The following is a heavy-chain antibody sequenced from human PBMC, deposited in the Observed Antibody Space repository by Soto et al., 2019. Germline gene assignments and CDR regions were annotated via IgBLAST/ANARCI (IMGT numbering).Heavy chain of an antibody. CDR2: INLSGNT. CDR3: ARVLVTYGGIMVPYNWFDT. Sequence: SETLSLTCAVFGESFSGYHWTWIRQSTGKGLEWIGEINLSGNTNYNPSLKSRVTISIDTSKKQFSLKLTSVTAADTAIYYCARVLVTYGGIMVPYNWFDTWGQGNLVTVS. J-gene: IGHJ5*02. CDR1: GESFSGYH. D-gene: IGHD3-16*01. V-gene: IGHV4-34*01.